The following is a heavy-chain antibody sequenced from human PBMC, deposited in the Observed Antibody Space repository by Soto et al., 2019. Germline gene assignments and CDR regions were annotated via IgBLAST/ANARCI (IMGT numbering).Heavy chain of an antibody. CDR2: ISAYNGNT. V-gene: IGHV1-18*01. J-gene: IGHJ6*02. CDR1: GYTFTSYG. Sequence: ASVKVSCKASGYTFTSYGISWVRQAPGQGLEWMGWISAYNGNTNYAQKLQGRVTMTTDTSTSTAYMELRSLRSDDTAVYYCARDPKWIQLPWYYYGMDVWGQGTTVTSP. D-gene: IGHD5-18*01. CDR3: ARDPKWIQLPWYYYGMDV.